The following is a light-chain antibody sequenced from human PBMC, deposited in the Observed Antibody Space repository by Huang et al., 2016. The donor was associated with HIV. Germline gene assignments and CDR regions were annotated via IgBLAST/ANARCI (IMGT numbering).Light chain of an antibody. CDR2: GAA. J-gene: IGKJ1*01. V-gene: IGKV3-20*01. Sequence: EIVLTQSPGNLSLSPGERATLSCRASQSGSSSDLDWYQQKPGQAPRLLIYGAASRATGSPDRFSGIGSVTDFTLTISRLEPEDFALYYCQQYGSSPWTFGQGTKVEIK. CDR3: QQYGSSPWT. CDR1: QSGSSSD.